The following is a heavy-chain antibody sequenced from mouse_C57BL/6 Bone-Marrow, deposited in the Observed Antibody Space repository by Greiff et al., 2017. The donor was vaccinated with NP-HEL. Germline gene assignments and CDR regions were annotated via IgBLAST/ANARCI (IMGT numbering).Heavy chain of an antibody. CDR1: GFTFSDYY. Sequence: EVQVVESEGGLVQPGSSMKLSCTASGFTFSDYYMAWVRQVPEKGLEWVANINYDGSSTYYLDSLKSRFIISRDNAKNILYLQMSSLKSEDTATYYCARALPGPYYFDYWGQGTTLTVSS. D-gene: IGHD3-1*01. J-gene: IGHJ2*01. V-gene: IGHV5-16*01. CDR3: ARALPGPYYFDY. CDR2: INYDGSST.